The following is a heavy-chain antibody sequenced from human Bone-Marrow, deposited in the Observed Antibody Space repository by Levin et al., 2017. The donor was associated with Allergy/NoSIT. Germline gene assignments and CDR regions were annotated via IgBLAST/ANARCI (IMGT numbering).Heavy chain of an antibody. Sequence: GESLKISCATSGFTFSNYGMNWVRQAPGKGLEWVSIINTVGAVTNYADSVKGRFTISRDNAKDTLYLQMNSLRVEDTAVYYCARSKQWPPGFDQWGQGTLITASS. D-gene: IGHD6-19*01. J-gene: IGHJ4*02. V-gene: IGHV3-23*01. CDR2: INTVGAVT. CDR3: ARSKQWPPGFDQ. CDR1: GFTFSNYG.